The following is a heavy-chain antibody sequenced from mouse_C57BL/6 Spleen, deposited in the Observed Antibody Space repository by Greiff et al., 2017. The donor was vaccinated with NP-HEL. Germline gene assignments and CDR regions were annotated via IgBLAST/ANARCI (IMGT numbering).Heavy chain of an antibody. D-gene: IGHD2-10*01. CDR3: ARSSYGNYVGYAMDY. J-gene: IGHJ4*01. CDR2: IYPGSGST. Sequence: VQLQQPGAELVKPGASVKMSCKASGYTFTSYWITWVKQRPGQGLEWIGDIYPGSGSTNYNEKFKSKATLTVDTSSSTAYMQLSSLTSEDSAVYYCARSSYGNYVGYAMDYWGQGTSVTVSS. V-gene: IGHV1-55*01. CDR1: GYTFTSYW.